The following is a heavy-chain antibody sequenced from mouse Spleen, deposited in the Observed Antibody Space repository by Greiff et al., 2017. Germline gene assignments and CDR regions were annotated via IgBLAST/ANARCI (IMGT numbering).Heavy chain of an antibody. Sequence: EVQLQQSGPELVKPGDSVKISCKASGYSFTGYFMNWVMQSHGKSLEWIGRINPYNGDTFYNQKFKGKATLTVDKYSSTAHMALRSLTSEDSAVYYWAIRGYGTGGFAYWGQGTLVTVSA. CDR3: AIRGYGTGGFAY. CDR1: GYSFTGYF. CDR2: INPYNGDT. V-gene: IGHV1-20*01. J-gene: IGHJ3*01. D-gene: IGHD2-10*02.